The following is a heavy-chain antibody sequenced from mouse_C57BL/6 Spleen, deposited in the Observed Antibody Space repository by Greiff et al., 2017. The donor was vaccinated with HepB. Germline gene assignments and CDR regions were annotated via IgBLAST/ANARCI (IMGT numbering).Heavy chain of an antibody. J-gene: IGHJ2*01. Sequence: EVQLQQSGPGLVKPSQSLSLTCSVTGYSITSGYFWNWIRQFPGNKLEWMGYISYDGSNNYNPSLKNRISITRDTSKNQFFLKLNSVTTEDTATYYCARGTWTSGFDYWGQGTTLTVSS. CDR3: ARGTWTSGFDY. CDR2: ISYDGSN. V-gene: IGHV3-6*01. CDR1: GYSITSGYF.